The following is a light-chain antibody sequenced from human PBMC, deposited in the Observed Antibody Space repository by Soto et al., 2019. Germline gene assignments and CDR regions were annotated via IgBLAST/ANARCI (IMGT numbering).Light chain of an antibody. CDR3: QSYDSSLDVV. CDR1: SSNIGAGYD. V-gene: IGLV1-40*01. Sequence: QSVLTQPPSVSGAPGQSVTISCTGSSSNIGAGYDVHWYQQLPGTAPKLLIYGNSNRPSGVPDRFSGSKSGTSASLAITGLQADDEADYYCQSYDSSLDVVFGGGTQLTVL. CDR2: GNS. J-gene: IGLJ2*01.